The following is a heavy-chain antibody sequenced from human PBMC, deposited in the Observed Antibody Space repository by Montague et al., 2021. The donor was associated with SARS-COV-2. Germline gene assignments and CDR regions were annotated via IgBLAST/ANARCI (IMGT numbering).Heavy chain of an antibody. CDR2: IYYSGST. D-gene: IGHD5-12*01. Sequence: TRSLTCTVSGGSISSSSYYWGWIRQPPGKGLEWIGSIYYSGSTYYNPSLKSRVTISVDTSKNQFSLKLSSVTAADTAVYYCARGGYSGYWDYWGQGTLVTVSS. J-gene: IGHJ4*02. CDR1: GGSISSSSYY. V-gene: IGHV4-39*07. CDR3: ARGGYSGYWDY.